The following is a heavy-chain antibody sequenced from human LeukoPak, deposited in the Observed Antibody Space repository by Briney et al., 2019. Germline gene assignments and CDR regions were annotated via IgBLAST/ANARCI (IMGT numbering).Heavy chain of an antibody. CDR3: ARAYYDSSGYFGWGTDYYYYYMDV. V-gene: IGHV1-2*06. Sequence: ASVKVSCKASGYTFTANYFHWVRQAPGQGLEWVGRIHPKSGGANYAQKFRDRVTLTRDTSINTAYMELSGLRSDDAAVYYCARAYYDSSGYFGWGTDYYYYYMDVWGEGTTVTISS. CDR2: IHPKSGGA. D-gene: IGHD3-22*01. CDR1: GYTFTANY. J-gene: IGHJ6*03.